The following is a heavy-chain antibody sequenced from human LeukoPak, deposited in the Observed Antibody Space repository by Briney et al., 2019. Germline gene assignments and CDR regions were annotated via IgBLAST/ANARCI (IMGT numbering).Heavy chain of an antibody. J-gene: IGHJ3*02. Sequence: PGGSLRLSCAASGFTVSSNYMSWVRQAPGKGLEWVSVLSSSGSTYYADSVKGRFTISRDNSKNTLYLQMNSLRADDTAVYYCARGGDSSGSIRSAFDIWGQGTMVTVPS. V-gene: IGHV3-53*01. CDR2: LSSSGST. D-gene: IGHD3-22*01. CDR3: ARGGDSSGSIRSAFDI. CDR1: GFTVSSNY.